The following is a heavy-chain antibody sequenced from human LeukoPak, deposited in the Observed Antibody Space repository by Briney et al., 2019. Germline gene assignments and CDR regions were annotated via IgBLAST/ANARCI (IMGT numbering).Heavy chain of an antibody. V-gene: IGHV3-30*04. J-gene: IGHJ6*02. CDR1: GFTFSSYA. CDR2: ISYDGSNK. Sequence: PGGSLRLSCAASGFTFSSYAMHWVRQAPGKGLEWVAVISYDGSNKYYADSVKGRFTISRDNSKNTLYLQMNSLRSEDTAVYYCARGQVPAAIHYYYYGMDVWGQGTTVTVSS. CDR3: ARGQVPAAIHYYYYGMDV. D-gene: IGHD2-2*01.